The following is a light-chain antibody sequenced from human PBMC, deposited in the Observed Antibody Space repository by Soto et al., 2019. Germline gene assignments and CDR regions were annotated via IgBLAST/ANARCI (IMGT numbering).Light chain of an antibody. J-gene: IGKJ3*01. CDR1: QSVSSSY. V-gene: IGKV3-20*01. CDR2: DAS. Sequence: DIVLTQSPCTLSLSPGDRATISCRASQSVSSSYLAWYQQKPGQAPRLLISDASSRSTGSPDRFSGSGSGTDFSLPIIRLEPEDFVVYYCQQYGSSPLFTFGHGTKVDIK. CDR3: QQYGSSPLFT.